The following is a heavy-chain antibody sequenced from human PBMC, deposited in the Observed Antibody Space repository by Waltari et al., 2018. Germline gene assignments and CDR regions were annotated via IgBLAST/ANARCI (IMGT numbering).Heavy chain of an antibody. J-gene: IGHJ4*02. CDR1: GGSFSGYY. CDR2: INDSGST. V-gene: IGHV4-34*01. D-gene: IGHD2-15*01. Sequence: QVQLQQWGAGLMKPSETLSLTCAVYGGSFSGYYWTWIRQPPGTGLEWIGEINDSGSTNYNSSLKTRGSISLDTSKNQFPLKLTSGTAADTALYYCARHGRIRAVALIDYWGQGTLVTVSS. CDR3: ARHGRIRAVALIDY.